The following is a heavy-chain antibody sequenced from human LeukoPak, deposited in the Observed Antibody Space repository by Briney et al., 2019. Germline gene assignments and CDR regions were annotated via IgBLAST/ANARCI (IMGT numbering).Heavy chain of an antibody. D-gene: IGHD3-3*01. CDR3: ASRGGVRFLEWLPNFDY. CDR1: GGTFSSYA. Sequence: SVKVSCKASGGTFSSYAISWVRQAPGQGLEWMGGIIPIFGTANYAQKFQGRVTITADESTSTAYMELSSLRSEDTAVYYCASRGGVRFLEWLPNFDYWGQGTLVTVSS. V-gene: IGHV1-69*13. CDR2: IIPIFGTA. J-gene: IGHJ4*02.